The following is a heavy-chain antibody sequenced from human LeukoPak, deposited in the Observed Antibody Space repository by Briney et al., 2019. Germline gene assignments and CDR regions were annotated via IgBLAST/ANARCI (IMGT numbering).Heavy chain of an antibody. D-gene: IGHD3-10*01. Sequence: ASVKVSCNVSGYTLTELSMHWVRQAPGKGLEWMGGFDPEDGETIYAQKFQGRVTMTEDTSTDTAYMELSSLRSEDTAVYYCATPFMVRGSLYYFDYWGQGTLVTVSS. J-gene: IGHJ4*02. CDR3: ATPFMVRGSLYYFDY. CDR2: FDPEDGET. CDR1: GYTLTELS. V-gene: IGHV1-24*01.